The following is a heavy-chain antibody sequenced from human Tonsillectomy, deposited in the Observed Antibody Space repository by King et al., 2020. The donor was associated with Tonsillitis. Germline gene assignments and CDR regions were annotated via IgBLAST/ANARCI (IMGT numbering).Heavy chain of an antibody. CDR3: ARAPIVVVPATLDRHGMDV. D-gene: IGHD2-2*01. J-gene: IGHJ6*02. CDR2: ISSISSTI. V-gene: IGHV3-48*01. Sequence: VQLVESGGGLVQPGGSLRLSCAASEFTFSSYSMNWVRQAPGKGLEWVSYISSISSTIYYADSVKGRFTNSRDNAKNSLYMQKNSLRAEDTAVYYCARAPIVVVPATLDRHGMDVWGQGTTVTVSS. CDR1: EFTFSSYS.